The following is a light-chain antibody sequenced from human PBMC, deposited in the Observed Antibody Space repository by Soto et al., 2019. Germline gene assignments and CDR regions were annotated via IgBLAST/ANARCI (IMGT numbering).Light chain of an antibody. CDR3: QQHKDWPLT. CDR1: QSVSTS. V-gene: IGKV3-15*01. J-gene: IGKJ4*01. CDR2: AAF. Sequence: EIVMTQSPATLSVSPGETVTLSCRASQSVSTSVAWYQQKPGQAPWLLIYAAFTRATAGPARFSGSGSGTEFALTISGLQSEDFAVYHCQQHKDWPLTFGGGTKVEMK.